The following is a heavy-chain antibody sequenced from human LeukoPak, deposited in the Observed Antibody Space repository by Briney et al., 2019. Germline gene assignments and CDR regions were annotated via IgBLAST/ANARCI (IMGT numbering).Heavy chain of an antibody. CDR1: GGSFSGYY. CDR2: INHSGST. Sequence: SETLSLTCAVYGGSFSGYYWSWIRQPPGKGLEWIGEINHSGSTNYNPSLKSRVTISVDTSKNQFSLKLSSVTAADTAVYYCARPAGYGSGYYPIKMINWYFDLWGRGTLVTVSS. CDR3: ARPAGYGSGYYPIKMINWYFDL. V-gene: IGHV4-34*01. J-gene: IGHJ2*01. D-gene: IGHD3-22*01.